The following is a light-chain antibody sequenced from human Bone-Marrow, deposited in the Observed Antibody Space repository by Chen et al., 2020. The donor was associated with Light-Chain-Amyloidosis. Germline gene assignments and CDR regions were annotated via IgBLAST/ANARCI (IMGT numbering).Light chain of an antibody. J-gene: IGKJ1*01. CDR1: EDIQSTY. CDR3: QLYGLSPGT. V-gene: IGKV3-20*01. CDR2: GVS. Sequence: VLTQSPGTLSLSPGESATLSCRATEDIQSTYLAWYQQKPGQAPRLLIYGVSFRASDTPDRFSGSGSGTDFTLTISRVKPEDFAVYYCQLYGLSPGTFGQGTKVEIK.